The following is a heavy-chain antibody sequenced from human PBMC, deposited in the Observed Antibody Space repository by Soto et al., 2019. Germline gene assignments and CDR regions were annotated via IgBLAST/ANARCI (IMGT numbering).Heavy chain of an antibody. V-gene: IGHV4-34*01. D-gene: IGHD4-17*01. Sequence: QVQLQQWGAGLLKPSETLSLTCAVYGGSFSGYYWSWIRQPPGKGLEWIGEINHSGSTNYNPSLKSRVTISVDTSKNQFSLKLSSVTAADTAVYYCARGGRTVTTDYYYYMDVWGKGITVTVSS. CDR1: GGSFSGYY. CDR3: ARGGRTVTTDYYYYMDV. J-gene: IGHJ6*03. CDR2: INHSGST.